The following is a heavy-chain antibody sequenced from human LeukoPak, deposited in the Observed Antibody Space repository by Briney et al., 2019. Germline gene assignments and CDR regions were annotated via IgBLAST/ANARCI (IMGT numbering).Heavy chain of an antibody. CDR3: ARSGSGYRREPYSYGVDV. J-gene: IGHJ6*02. V-gene: IGHV4-4*07. CDR2: IYSSGFT. D-gene: IGHD3-22*01. Sequence: SETLSLTCTVSGGSISGYYWSWIRQPAGKGLEWIGRIYSSGFTDYNPSLKSRLTMSTDTPKNQFTLNLISVTAADTAVYYCARSGSGYRREPYSYGVDVWGQGATVTVSS. CDR1: GGSISGYY.